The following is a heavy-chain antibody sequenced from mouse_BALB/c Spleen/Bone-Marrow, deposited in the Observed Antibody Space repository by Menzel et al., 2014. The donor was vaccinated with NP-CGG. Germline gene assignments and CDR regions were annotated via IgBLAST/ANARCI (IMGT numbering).Heavy chain of an antibody. D-gene: IGHD2-10*02. V-gene: IGHV1-69*02. CDR1: GYTFTTYW. J-gene: IGHJ4*01. CDR3: ARSYGNYDAMDY. CDR2: IDPSDSES. Sequence: QVQLQQSGAELVKPGAPVKLSCKASGYTFTTYWMNWVKQRPGRGLERIGKIDPSDSESHYSQKFKDKATLTVDKSSSTAYIQLSSLTSEDSAVYFCARSYGNYDAMDYWGQGASSNVPS.